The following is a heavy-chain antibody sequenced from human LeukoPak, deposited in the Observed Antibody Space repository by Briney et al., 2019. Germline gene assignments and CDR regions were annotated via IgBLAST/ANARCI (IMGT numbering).Heavy chain of an antibody. CDR2: IYSGGTT. CDR3: TKVRSGSSSWALRVFDY. Sequence: PGGSLRLSCAASGLTVSHEYMCWVRQAPGKGLEWVSLIYSGGTTFYADSVKGRFTISRDNSKSTLYLQMNSLRVEDTAVYYCTKVRSGSSSWALRVFDYWGQGALVTVSS. CDR1: GLTVSHEY. J-gene: IGHJ4*02. D-gene: IGHD6-13*01. V-gene: IGHV3-53*01.